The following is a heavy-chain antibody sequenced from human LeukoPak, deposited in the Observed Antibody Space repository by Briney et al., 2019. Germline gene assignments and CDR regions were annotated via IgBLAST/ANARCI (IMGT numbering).Heavy chain of an antibody. CDR2: INTSGRTT. D-gene: IGHD3-10*02. V-gene: IGHV3-23*01. J-gene: IGHJ6*04. CDR3: AELGITMIGGV. CDR1: GFTFSSYS. Sequence: GGSLRLSCAASGFTFSSYSMNWVRQAPGKGLEWVSTINTSGRTTYYADSVKGRFTVSRDNSKNTLYLQMNSLRAEDTAVYYCAELGITMIGGVWGKGTTVTISS.